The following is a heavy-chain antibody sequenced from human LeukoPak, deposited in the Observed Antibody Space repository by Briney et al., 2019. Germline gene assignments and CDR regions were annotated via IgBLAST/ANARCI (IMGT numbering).Heavy chain of an antibody. CDR1: GFTFSSYW. V-gene: IGHV3-7*01. J-gene: IGHJ3*02. Sequence: GGSLRLSCAASGFTFSSYWMSWVRQAPGKGLEWVANIKQDGSEKYYVDSVKGRFTISRDNAKNSLYLQMNSPRAEDTAVYYCASMFEVKDAFDIWGQGTMVTVSS. D-gene: IGHD3-10*02. CDR3: ASMFEVKDAFDI. CDR2: IKQDGSEK.